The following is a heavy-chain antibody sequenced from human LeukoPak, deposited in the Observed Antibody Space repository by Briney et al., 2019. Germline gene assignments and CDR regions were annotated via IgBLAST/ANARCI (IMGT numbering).Heavy chain of an antibody. D-gene: IGHD3-3*01. CDR3: ARDPRFLEWVGIDY. CDR1: GYTFTSYG. V-gene: IGHV1-18*01. Sequence: ASVKVSCKASGYTFTSYGISWVRQAPGQGLEWMGWISAYNGNTNYAQKLQGRVTMTRDMSTSTVYMELSSLRSEDTAVYYCARDPRFLEWVGIDYWGQGTLVTVSS. CDR2: ISAYNGNT. J-gene: IGHJ4*02.